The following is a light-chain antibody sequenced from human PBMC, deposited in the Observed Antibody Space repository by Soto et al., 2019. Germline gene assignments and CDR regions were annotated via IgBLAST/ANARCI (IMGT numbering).Light chain of an antibody. CDR1: SSDVGAYKY. J-gene: IGLJ1*01. CDR2: EVS. Sequence: QSVLTRPASVSGSPGQSITSSCTGTSSDVGAYKYVSWYQQHPGKAPKVMIYEVSNRPSGVSNRFSGSKSGNTASLTISGLQAEDEADYFCSSYSSSSTLFVFGTGTKVTVL. CDR3: SSYSSSSTLFV. V-gene: IGLV2-14*01.